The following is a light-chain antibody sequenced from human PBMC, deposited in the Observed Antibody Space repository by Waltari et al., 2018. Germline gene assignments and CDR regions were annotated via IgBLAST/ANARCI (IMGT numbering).Light chain of an antibody. V-gene: IGKV4-1*01. Sequence: DIVMTQPPDSLAVSLRDRATINCNSSQSVLYSSNNRNYLTWYQQKPGQPPKMIIYWASTRESGVPDRFSGSGSGTDFTLTISSLQAEDVAVYYCQQCYSAPPTFGQGTKLEIK. CDR1: QSVLYSSNNRNY. CDR3: QQCYSAPPT. J-gene: IGKJ2*01. CDR2: WAS.